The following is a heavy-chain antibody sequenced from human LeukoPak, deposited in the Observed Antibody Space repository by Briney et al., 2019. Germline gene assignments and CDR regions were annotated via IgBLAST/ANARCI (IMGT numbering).Heavy chain of an antibody. CDR2: IYYSGST. V-gene: IGHV4-39*07. CDR3: ARTVPGIAGVGTDDTFDV. Sequence: SETLSLTCTVSGGSISSSSYYWGWIRQPPGKGLEWIGSIYYSGSTYYNPSLKSRVTISIDTSKNQFSLTLSSVTAADTAVYYCARTVPGIAGVGTDDTFDVWGQGTMVTVSS. CDR1: GGSISSSSYY. D-gene: IGHD6-13*01. J-gene: IGHJ3*01.